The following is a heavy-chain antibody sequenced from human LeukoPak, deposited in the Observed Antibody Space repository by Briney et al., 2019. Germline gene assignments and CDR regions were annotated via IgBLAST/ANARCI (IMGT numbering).Heavy chain of an antibody. CDR2: FFYSGST. Sequence: SETLSLTCTVSGGSISSSYYWGWIRQPPGKGLEWIVSFFYSGSTYDNPSLKSRVTISVDTSKNQCSLRPSSVTAADTAVYYCARARGRYIDFLDYWGQGTLITVSS. CDR1: GGSISSSYY. CDR3: ARARGRYIDFLDY. J-gene: IGHJ4*02. V-gene: IGHV4-39*02. D-gene: IGHD3-9*01.